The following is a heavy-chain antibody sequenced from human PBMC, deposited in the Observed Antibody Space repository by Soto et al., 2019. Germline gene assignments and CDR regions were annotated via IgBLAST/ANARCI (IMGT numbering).Heavy chain of an antibody. Sequence: SETLSLTCTVSGGSMSSYYWTWIRQPAGKGLEWIGRVYSSGGTHYNPSLKSRVTISLDTSKNQFSLRLLSVTDADTAVYYCARGQRFSDWFDPWGQGTLVTVSS. CDR2: VYSSGGT. V-gene: IGHV4-4*07. D-gene: IGHD3-3*01. J-gene: IGHJ5*02. CDR1: GGSMSSYY. CDR3: ARGQRFSDWFDP.